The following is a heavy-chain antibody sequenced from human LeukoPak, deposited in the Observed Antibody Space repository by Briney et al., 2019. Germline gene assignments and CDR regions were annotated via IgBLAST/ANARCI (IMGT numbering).Heavy chain of an antibody. J-gene: IGHJ4*02. D-gene: IGHD3-10*01. CDR3: ARIIPPYGSGSCDFDY. Sequence: PSVKVSCKASGYTFTSYGISWVRQAPGQGLEWMGIINPSGGSTSYAQKFQGRVTMTTDTSTSTAYMELRSLRSDDTAVYYCARIIPPYGSGSCDFDYWGQGTLVTVSS. CDR1: GYTFTSYG. CDR2: INPSGGST. V-gene: IGHV1-18*01.